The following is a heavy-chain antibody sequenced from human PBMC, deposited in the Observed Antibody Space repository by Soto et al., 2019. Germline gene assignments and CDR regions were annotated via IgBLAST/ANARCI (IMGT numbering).Heavy chain of an antibody. Sequence: PGGSLRLSCAASGFTFSSYAMSWARQAPGKGLEWASAISGSGGSTYYADSVKGRFTISRDNSKNTLYLQMNSLRAEDTAVYYCAKDPYRGSPNYFDYWGQGTLVTVSS. CDR3: AKDPYRGSPNYFDY. J-gene: IGHJ4*02. CDR2: ISGSGGST. D-gene: IGHD5-12*01. CDR1: GFTFSSYA. V-gene: IGHV3-23*01.